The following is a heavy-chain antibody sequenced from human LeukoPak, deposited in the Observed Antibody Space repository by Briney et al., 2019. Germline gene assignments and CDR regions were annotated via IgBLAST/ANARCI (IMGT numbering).Heavy chain of an antibody. CDR3: ARAPMSYDSSGFGGAFDI. D-gene: IGHD3-22*01. Sequence: PGRSLRLSCAASGFTFSNYAMHWVRQAPGKGLEWAAVIPYDGTNKYYADSVKGRFTISRDNSKNTMYPQMNSLRAEDTAMYYCARAPMSYDSSGFGGAFDIWGQGTMVTVSS. V-gene: IGHV3-30-3*01. CDR2: IPYDGTNK. J-gene: IGHJ3*02. CDR1: GFTFSNYA.